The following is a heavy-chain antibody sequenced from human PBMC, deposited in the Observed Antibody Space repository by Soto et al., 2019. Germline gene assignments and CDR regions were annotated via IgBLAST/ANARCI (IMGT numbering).Heavy chain of an antibody. V-gene: IGHV3-33*03. CDR1: GFTFSSYG. D-gene: IGHD6-13*01. CDR2: IWYDGTKK. CDR3: ARHRIAAAGYFDY. Sequence: QVQLVESGGGVVQPGRSLRLSCVASGFTFSSYGMHWVRQAPGKGLEWVAVIWYDGTKKYYADSVKGRFNISRDNSKNTLYLEMNSLRAEDTAVYYCARHRIAAAGYFDYWGQGTL. J-gene: IGHJ4*02.